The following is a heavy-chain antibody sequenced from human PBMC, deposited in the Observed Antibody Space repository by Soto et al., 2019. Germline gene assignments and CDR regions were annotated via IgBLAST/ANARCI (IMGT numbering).Heavy chain of an antibody. V-gene: IGHV1-69*01. CDR2: IIPTFGSA. J-gene: IGHJ6*02. D-gene: IGHD6-6*01. Sequence: QVQLVQSGAEVKKPGSSVKVSCKTSGGLFSSYAIGWVRQAPGQGLEWMGGIIPTFGSANYAHKFQGRVTITADESTSTGYMELSSLRSEDTTGYYCARDRSVSARFYYYSMDVWGQGTTVTVSS. CDR3: ARDRSVSARFYYYSMDV. CDR1: GGLFSSYA.